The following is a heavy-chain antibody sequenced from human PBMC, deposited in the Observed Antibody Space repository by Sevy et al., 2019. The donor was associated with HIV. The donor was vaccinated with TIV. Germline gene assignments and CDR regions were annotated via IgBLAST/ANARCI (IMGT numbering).Heavy chain of an antibody. J-gene: IGHJ6*02. CDR3: STDPIIVLLVTDGMDV. CDR1: GFTLSSYW. V-gene: IGHV3-74*01. Sequence: GGSLRLSCAASGFTLSSYWMHWVRQAPGKGLVWVSRINSDGSSTSYADFVKGRFTISRDNAKNTLYLQMNSLKTEDTAVYYCSTDPIIVLLVTDGMDVWGQGTTVTVSS. CDR2: INSDGSST. D-gene: IGHD2-8*01.